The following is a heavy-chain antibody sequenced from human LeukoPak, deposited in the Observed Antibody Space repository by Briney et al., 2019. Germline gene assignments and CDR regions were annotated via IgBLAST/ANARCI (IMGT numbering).Heavy chain of an antibody. CDR1: GFTFSSYG. D-gene: IGHD2-21*02. J-gene: IGHJ6*03. CDR3: AKDRGDIVVVTAIPDYYMDV. CDR2: IRYDGSNK. Sequence: TGGSLRLSCAAPGFTFSSYGMSWVRQAPGKGLEWVAFIRYDGSNKYYADSVKGRFTISRDNSKNTLYLQMNSLRAEDTAVYYCAKDRGDIVVVTAIPDYYMDVWGKGTTVTISS. V-gene: IGHV3-30*02.